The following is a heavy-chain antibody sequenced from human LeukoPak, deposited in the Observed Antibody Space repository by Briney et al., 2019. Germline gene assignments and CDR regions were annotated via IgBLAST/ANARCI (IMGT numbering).Heavy chain of an antibody. D-gene: IGHD1-26*01. CDR3: ARGGSYLSAFDI. Sequence: PGGSLRLSCAASGFTFSSYAMNWVRQAPGKGLEWVSTITGGGGGTYYADSVKGRFSISRDNSKNTLYLQMNSLRAEDTAVYYCARGGSYLSAFDIWGQGTMVTVSS. J-gene: IGHJ3*02. V-gene: IGHV3-23*01. CDR2: ITGGGGGT. CDR1: GFTFSSYA.